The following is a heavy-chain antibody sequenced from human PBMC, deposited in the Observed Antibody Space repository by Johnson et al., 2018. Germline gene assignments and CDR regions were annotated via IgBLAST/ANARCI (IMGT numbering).Heavy chain of an antibody. J-gene: IGHJ6*02. Sequence: QVQLQQWGAGLLKPSETLSLTCAVYGGSFSGYYWSWIRQPPGKGLEWIGEINHSGSTNYNPSLKSRVTISVDTSKNQVSLKLSSVTAADPAVYYCARVLSGFGEYYYGMDVWGQGTTVTVSS. CDR2: INHSGST. V-gene: IGHV4-34*01. D-gene: IGHD3-10*01. CDR3: ARVLSGFGEYYYGMDV. CDR1: GGSFSGYY.